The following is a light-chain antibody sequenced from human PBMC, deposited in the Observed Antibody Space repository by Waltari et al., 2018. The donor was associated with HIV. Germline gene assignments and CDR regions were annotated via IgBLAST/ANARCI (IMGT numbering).Light chain of an antibody. CDR1: SGHSHYV. Sequence: LVLTQSPSASASLGASVRPTCTLSSGHSHYVIAWHQQRPEKGPRFLMRLNSDGSYTRGDGIPDRFSGSSSGAERYVTISSLQSDDEADYYCQTWGTGIVVFGGGTKLAVL. CDR3: QTWGTGIVV. V-gene: IGLV4-69*01. J-gene: IGLJ2*01. CDR2: LNSDGSY.